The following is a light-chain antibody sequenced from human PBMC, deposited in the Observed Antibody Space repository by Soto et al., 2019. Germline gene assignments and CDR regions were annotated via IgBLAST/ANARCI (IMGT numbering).Light chain of an antibody. CDR2: DVS. V-gene: IGLV2-14*01. Sequence: QSALTQPASVSGSPGQSITISCTGTSSDVGGYNYVSWYQQHPGKAPKLMIYDVSNRPSGVSNRFSGSKSGNTASLTISGLQVEDEADYYCSSYTSRSTLVVFGTGT. J-gene: IGLJ1*01. CDR3: SSYTSRSTLVV. CDR1: SSDVGGYNY.